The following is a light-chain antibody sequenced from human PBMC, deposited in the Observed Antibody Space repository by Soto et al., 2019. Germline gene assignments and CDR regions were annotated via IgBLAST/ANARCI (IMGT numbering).Light chain of an antibody. J-gene: IGLJ3*02. CDR2: EVT. Sequence: QSALTQPPSASGSPGQSVTISCTGTSSDVGGYNYVSWYQQYPGRAPKLMIYEVTKRPSGVPYRFSGSKSGNTASLTVSGLQAEDEADDYCSSYAASNNFYFVFGGGTKLTVL. CDR3: SSYAASNNFYFV. V-gene: IGLV2-8*01. CDR1: SSDVGGYNY.